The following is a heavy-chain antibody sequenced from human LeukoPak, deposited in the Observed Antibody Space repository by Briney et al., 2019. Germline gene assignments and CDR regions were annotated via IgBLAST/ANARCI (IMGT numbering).Heavy chain of an antibody. J-gene: IGHJ4*02. CDR1: GFTFSRHA. V-gene: IGHV3-23*01. CDR2: ISGSGNSE. Sequence: GGSLRLSCVVSGFTFSRHAMTWVRQAPGKGLEWVSVISGSGNSEYYADSVKGRFTISRDNSKNTLYLQMNSLREEATAVYFCAKDHGEGYSYGYYFEYWGQGTLVTVSS. CDR3: AKDHGEGYSYGYYFEY. D-gene: IGHD5-18*01.